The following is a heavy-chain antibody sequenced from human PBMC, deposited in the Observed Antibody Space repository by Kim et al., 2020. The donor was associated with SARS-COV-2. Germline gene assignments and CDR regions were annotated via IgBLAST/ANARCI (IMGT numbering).Heavy chain of an antibody. V-gene: IGHV1-69*13. D-gene: IGHD3-22*01. CDR2: IIPIFGTA. CDR3: ARDLLIGPDYYDSNYYGMDV. CDR1: GGTFSSYA. Sequence: SVKVSCKASGGTFSSYAISWVRQAPGQGLEWMGGIIPIFGTANYAQKFQGRVTITADESTSTAYMELSSLRSEDTAVYYCARDLLIGPDYYDSNYYGMDVWGQGTTVTVSS. J-gene: IGHJ6*02.